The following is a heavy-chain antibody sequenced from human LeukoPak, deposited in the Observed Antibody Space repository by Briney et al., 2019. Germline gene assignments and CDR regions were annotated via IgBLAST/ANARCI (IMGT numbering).Heavy chain of an antibody. Sequence: SETLSLTCAVYGGSLSGYYWSWIRQPPGKGLEWIGEINHSGSTNYNPSLKSRVTISVDTSKNQFSLKLSSVTAADTAVYYCPRVGDGFRGSYFDYWGQGTLVTVSS. CDR2: INHSGST. D-gene: IGHD5-24*01. V-gene: IGHV4-34*01. CDR1: GGSLSGYY. CDR3: PRVGDGFRGSYFDY. J-gene: IGHJ4*02.